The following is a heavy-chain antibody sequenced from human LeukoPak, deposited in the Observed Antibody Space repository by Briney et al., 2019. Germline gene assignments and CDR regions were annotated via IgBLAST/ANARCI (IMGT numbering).Heavy chain of an antibody. J-gene: IGHJ4*02. D-gene: IGHD3-10*01. CDR3: ATLNYFGSGSYIDY. CDR2: FDPEDGET. Sequence: ASVKVSCKVSGNTLTELSMHWVRQAPGKGLEWMGGFDPEDGETIYAQRFLGRVTMTEDTSTDTAYMDLSGLRSEDTAVYYCATLNYFGSGSYIDYWGQGTLVTVSS. V-gene: IGHV1-24*01. CDR1: GNTLTELS.